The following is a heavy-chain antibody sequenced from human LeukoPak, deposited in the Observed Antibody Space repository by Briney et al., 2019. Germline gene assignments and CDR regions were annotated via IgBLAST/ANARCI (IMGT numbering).Heavy chain of an antibody. V-gene: IGHV3-30*02. Sequence: PGGSLRLSCAASGFTFISYGMHWVRQAPGKGLEWVAFIRYDGSNKYYADSVKGRFTISRDNSKNTLYLQMNSLRAEDTAVYYCAKTQPLTLDYWGQGTLVTVSS. CDR2: IRYDGSNK. CDR3: AKTQPLTLDY. CDR1: GFTFISYG. J-gene: IGHJ4*02. D-gene: IGHD6-13*01.